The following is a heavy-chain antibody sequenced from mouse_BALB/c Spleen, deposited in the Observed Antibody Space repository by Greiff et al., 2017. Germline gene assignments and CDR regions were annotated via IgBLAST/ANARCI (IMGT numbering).Heavy chain of an antibody. J-gene: IGHJ4*01. V-gene: IGHV5-17*02. CDR1: GFTFSSFG. Sequence: DVMLVESGGGLVQPGGSRKLSCAASGFTFSSFGMHWVRQAPEKGLEWVAYISSGSSTIYYADTVKGRFTISRDNPKNTLFLQMTSLRSEDTAMYYCARSGGKDAMDYWGQGTSVTVSS. CDR2: ISSGSSTI. D-gene: IGHD2-1*01. CDR3: ARSGGKDAMDY.